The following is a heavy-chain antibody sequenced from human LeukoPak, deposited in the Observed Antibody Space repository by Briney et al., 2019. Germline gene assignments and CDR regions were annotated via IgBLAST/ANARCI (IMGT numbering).Heavy chain of an antibody. D-gene: IGHD3-22*01. CDR2: INPNSGGT. CDR1: GYTFTGYY. V-gene: IGHV1-2*02. Sequence: ASVKVSCKASGYTFTGYYMHWVRQGPGQGLEWMGWINPNSGGTNYAQKFQGRVTMTRDTSISTAYMELSRLRSDDTAVYYCALSPDDSSGYYYVGYFDYWGQGTLVTVSS. CDR3: ALSPDDSSGYYYVGYFDY. J-gene: IGHJ4*02.